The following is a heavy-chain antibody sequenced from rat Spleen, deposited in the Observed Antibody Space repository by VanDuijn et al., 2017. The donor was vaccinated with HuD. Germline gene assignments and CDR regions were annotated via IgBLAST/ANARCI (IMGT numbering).Heavy chain of an antibody. V-gene: IGHV2-13*01. Sequence: QVHLKESGPGLVQPSQTLSLTCTVSGFSLSRHGVIWVRQPPGKGLEWMGVIWGNGSPNYNSALKSRLSISRDTSKSQVYLKMNSLQTEDTATYYCARADIGAIYTDGIWGQGVMVTVSS. D-gene: IGHD1-2*01. J-gene: IGHJ2*01. CDR3: ARADIGAIYTDGI. CDR2: IWGNGSP. CDR1: GFSLSRHG.